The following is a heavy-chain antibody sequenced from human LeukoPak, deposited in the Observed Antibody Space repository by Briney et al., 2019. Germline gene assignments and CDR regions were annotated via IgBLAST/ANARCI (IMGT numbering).Heavy chain of an antibody. J-gene: IGHJ3*02. CDR3: ARIARAARPPGAFDI. V-gene: IGHV3-23*01. CDR2: ISGSGGTT. CDR1: GFTFSSYA. D-gene: IGHD6-6*01. Sequence: PSGSLRLTCAASGFTFSSYAMSWVRQAPGKGLEWVSAISGSGGTTYYAYSVKGRFTTARATTKNSLYLQIHSTRAAATALYYCARIARAARPPGAFDIWSQGTMVTVSS.